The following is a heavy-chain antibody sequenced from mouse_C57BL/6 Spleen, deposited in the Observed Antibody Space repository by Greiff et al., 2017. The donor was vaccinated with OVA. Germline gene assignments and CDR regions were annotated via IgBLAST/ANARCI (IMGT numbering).Heavy chain of an antibody. J-gene: IGHJ1*03. V-gene: IGHV1-15*01. Sequence: QVQLQQSGAELVRPGASVTLSCKASGYTFTDYEMHWVKQTPVHGLEWIGAIDPETGGTAYNQKFKGKAILTADKSSSTAYMELRSLTSEDSAVYYCTRGWASYWYFDVWGTGTTVTVSS. CDR3: TRGWASYWYFDV. CDR2: IDPETGGT. D-gene: IGHD1-1*02. CDR1: GYTFTDYE.